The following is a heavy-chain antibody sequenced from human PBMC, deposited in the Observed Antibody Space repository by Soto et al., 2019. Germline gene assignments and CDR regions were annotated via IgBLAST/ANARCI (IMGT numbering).Heavy chain of an antibody. CDR3: AKGGYRHAYD. J-gene: IGHJ4*02. V-gene: IGHV3-23*01. Sequence: EVQLLESGGGLIQPGGSLRLSCAASGFAFSRSAMAWFRQTPEKGLEWVSSISEGGGTTFDAGSVEGRFTISGDNSKNTLYLQMNSVRADDTAVYYCAKGGYRHAYDWGLGTLVTVSS. CDR2: ISEGGGTT. D-gene: IGHD3-16*01. CDR1: GFAFSRSA.